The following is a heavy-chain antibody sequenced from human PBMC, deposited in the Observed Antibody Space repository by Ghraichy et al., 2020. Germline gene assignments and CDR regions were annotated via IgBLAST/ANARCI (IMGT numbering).Heavy chain of an antibody. Sequence: SETLSLTCAVYGGSFSGYYWSWIRQPPGKGLEWIGEINHSGSTNYNPSLKSRVTISVDTSKNQFSLKLSSVTAADTAVYYCARRKQLFPLYYYYYYMDVWGKGTTVTVSS. CDR3: ARRKQLFPLYYYYYYMDV. J-gene: IGHJ6*03. V-gene: IGHV4-34*01. D-gene: IGHD6-6*01. CDR1: GGSFSGYY. CDR2: INHSGST.